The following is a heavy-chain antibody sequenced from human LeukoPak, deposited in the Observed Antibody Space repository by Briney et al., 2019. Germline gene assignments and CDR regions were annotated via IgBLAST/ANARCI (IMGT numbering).Heavy chain of an antibody. CDR3: AKARGRVVVITTEY. CDR1: GFTFSSYA. V-gene: IGHV3-23*01. J-gene: IGHJ4*02. CDR2: ISGSGGST. Sequence: GGSLRLSCAASGFTFSSYAMSWVRQAPRKGLEWVSAISGSGGSTYYADSVKGRFTISRDNSKNTLCLQMNSLRAEDTAVYYCAKARGRVVVITTEYWGQGTLVTVSS. D-gene: IGHD3-22*01.